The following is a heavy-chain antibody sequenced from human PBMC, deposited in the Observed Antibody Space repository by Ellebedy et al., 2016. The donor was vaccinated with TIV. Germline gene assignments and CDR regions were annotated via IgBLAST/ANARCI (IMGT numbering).Heavy chain of an antibody. CDR1: GGTFSSYG. J-gene: IGHJ5*02. CDR3: ARGQGRWLQWFDP. CDR2: IIPVLDTP. Sequence: ASVKVSCKASGGTFSSYGISWVRQAPGQGLEWMGGIIPVLDTPTYAQKFQGRVTITADESTVTAYMELSSLRYEDTAVYFCARGQGRWLQWFDPWGQGTPVIVSS. V-gene: IGHV1-69*13. D-gene: IGHD5-24*01.